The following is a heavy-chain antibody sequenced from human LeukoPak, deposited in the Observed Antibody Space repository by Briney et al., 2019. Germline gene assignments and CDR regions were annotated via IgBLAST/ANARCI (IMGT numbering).Heavy chain of an antibody. CDR1: GYTFTGYY. CDR2: INPDSGGT. V-gene: IGHV1-2*02. CDR3: VIPDSGSPKAFDI. Sequence: ASVKVSCKASGYTFTGYYMHWVRQAPGQGLEWMGWINPDSGGTNFAQKFQGRVTMTRDTSISTAYMELSRLRSDDTAVYYCVIPDSGSPKAFDIWGQGTMVTVSS. J-gene: IGHJ3*02. D-gene: IGHD1-26*01.